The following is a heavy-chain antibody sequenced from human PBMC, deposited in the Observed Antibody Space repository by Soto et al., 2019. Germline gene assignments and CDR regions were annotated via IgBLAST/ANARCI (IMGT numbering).Heavy chain of an antibody. J-gene: IGHJ6*02. CDR3: ARDRVPQLGYYGMDV. D-gene: IGHD2-2*01. CDR2: INTDESSR. CDR1: GFIFNSYW. V-gene: IGHV3-74*01. Sequence: GGSLRLSCAASGFIFNSYWMHWVRQAPGKGLVWVSRINTDESSRSYADSVKGRFTTSRDNAKNTLYLQMSSLRAEDTAVYFCARDRVPQLGYYGMDVWGQGTTVTVSS.